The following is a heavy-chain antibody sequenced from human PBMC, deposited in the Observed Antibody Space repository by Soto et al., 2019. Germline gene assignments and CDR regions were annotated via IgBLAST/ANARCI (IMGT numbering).Heavy chain of an antibody. Sequence: QVQLQESGPGLVKPSGTLSLTCTVSGGSIFSSSWWGWVRQPPGKGLEWIGEIYHSGSKNYDPSLKSRVTITVDKSKNQFSLKLTSVTAADTAIYYCARERYGSGSPFDSWGQGILVTVSS. V-gene: IGHV4-4*02. D-gene: IGHD3-10*01. J-gene: IGHJ4*02. CDR3: ARERYGSGSPFDS. CDR2: IYHSGSK. CDR1: GGSIFSSSW.